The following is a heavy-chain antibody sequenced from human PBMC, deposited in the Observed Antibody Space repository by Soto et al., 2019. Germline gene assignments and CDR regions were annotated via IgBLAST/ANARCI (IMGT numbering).Heavy chain of an antibody. D-gene: IGHD6-19*01. CDR1: GGTFSTYA. J-gene: IGHJ4*02. Sequence: QVQLVQSGAEVKQPGSSVKVSCKTSGGTFSTYAIYWVRQAPGQGLEWMGAIIPLFGTADYPQKFQGRVTITADESTSTASMELSSLRSEDTAVYYCARPKGSYSSGYYYFDYWGQGTLVTVSS. CDR3: ARPKGSYSSGYYYFDY. CDR2: IIPLFGTA. V-gene: IGHV1-69*01.